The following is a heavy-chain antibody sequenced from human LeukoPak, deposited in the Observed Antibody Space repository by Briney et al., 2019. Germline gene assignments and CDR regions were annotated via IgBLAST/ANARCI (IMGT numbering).Heavy chain of an antibody. V-gene: IGHV3-53*01. D-gene: IGHD2-21*02. CDR2: IYSGGST. CDR1: GFTVSSNY. J-gene: IGHJ5*02. Sequence: GGSLRLSCAASGFTVSSNYMSWVRQAPGKGLEWVSVIYSGGSTYYADSVKGRFTISRDNSKNTLYLQMNSPRAEDTAVYYCARGGDHCGGDCYPNWFDPWGQGTLVTVSS. CDR3: ARGGDHCGGDCYPNWFDP.